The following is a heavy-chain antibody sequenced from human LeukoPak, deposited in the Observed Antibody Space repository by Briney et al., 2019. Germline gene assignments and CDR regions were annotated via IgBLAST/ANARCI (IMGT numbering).Heavy chain of an antibody. CDR2: IYYGGST. CDR3: ARPRYNWSSYFDD. Sequence: SETLSLTCTVSRGSISSIGYYWGWIRQPPGKGLEWIGTIYYGGSTYYNPSLKSRVTISIGPAENQLSLKLTSVTAADTAVYYCARPRYNWSSYFDDWSQGTLVTVSS. J-gene: IGHJ4*02. CDR1: RGSISSIGYY. D-gene: IGHD1-20*01. V-gene: IGHV4-39*01.